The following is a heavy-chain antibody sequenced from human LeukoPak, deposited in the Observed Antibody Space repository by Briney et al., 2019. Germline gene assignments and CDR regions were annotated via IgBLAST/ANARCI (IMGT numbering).Heavy chain of an antibody. CDR2: IGPHSTFT. Sequence: ASVKVSCKSSGFTFTDHYIHWVRQGPGQGLEWMGYIGPHSTFTSSPQEFQGWVTMTRDASMSTAYMELTRLTSDDTAVYYCVREGEGPLSKDFDYWGQGTLVTVSS. CDR3: VREGEGPLSKDFDY. CDR1: GFTFTDHY. V-gene: IGHV1-2*04. J-gene: IGHJ4*02. D-gene: IGHD2/OR15-2a*01.